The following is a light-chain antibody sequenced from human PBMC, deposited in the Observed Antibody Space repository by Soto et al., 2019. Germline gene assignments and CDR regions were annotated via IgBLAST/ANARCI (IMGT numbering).Light chain of an antibody. Sequence: QSVLTQPASVSGSPGQSITISCTGTISDIGAYDYVSWYQQHPAKAPQLMIYGVTNRPSGVSRRFSGSKSGNTASLTISGLQAEDEADYYCSSFATSSTLLFGGGTKLTVL. CDR2: GVT. CDR1: ISDIGAYDY. J-gene: IGLJ3*02. V-gene: IGLV2-14*01. CDR3: SSFATSSTLL.